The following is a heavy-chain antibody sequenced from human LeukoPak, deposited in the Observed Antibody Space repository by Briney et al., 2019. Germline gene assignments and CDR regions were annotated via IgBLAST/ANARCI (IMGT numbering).Heavy chain of an antibody. J-gene: IGHJ4*02. CDR2: ISGGGGRT. CDR3: AKDLDLWELLYYFDY. V-gene: IGHV3-23*01. CDR1: RFTFSSFA. D-gene: IGHD1-26*01. Sequence: GGSLRLSCAASRFTFSSFAMSWVRQAPGKGLESVSIISGGGGRTYFADSVKGRFGISRNNSKNTLYLQMNSLRAEDTAVYYCAKDLDLWELLYYFDYWGQGTLVTVSS.